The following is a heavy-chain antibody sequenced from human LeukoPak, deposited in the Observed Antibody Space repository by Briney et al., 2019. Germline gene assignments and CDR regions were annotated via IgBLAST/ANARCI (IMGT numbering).Heavy chain of an antibody. CDR2: ISNNGGYT. V-gene: IGHV3-23*01. CDR1: GFTFSSYG. D-gene: IGHD2-15*01. J-gene: IGHJ4*02. CDR3: AKQLGYCSDGSCYFPY. Sequence: GGSLRLSCAASGFTFSSYGMHWVRQAPGKGLEWVSAISNNGGYTYYADSVQGRFTISRDNSKSTLCLQMNSLRAEDTAVYYCAKQLGYCSDGSCYFPYWGQGTLVTVSS.